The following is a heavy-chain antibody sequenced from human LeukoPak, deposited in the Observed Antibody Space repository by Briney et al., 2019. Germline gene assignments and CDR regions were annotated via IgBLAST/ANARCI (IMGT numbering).Heavy chain of an antibody. Sequence: PRRSLRHSCAASGFTFRNHGMHWVRQAPGQGLEWVAVIWYDGSNQYYADSVKGRFTISRDNSRNMLYLQVSSLRAEDTAVYYCARDIASVRMDVWGQGTTVIVSS. V-gene: IGHV3-33*01. J-gene: IGHJ6*02. D-gene: IGHD2-21*01. CDR3: ARDIASVRMDV. CDR1: GFTFRNHG. CDR2: IWYDGSNQ.